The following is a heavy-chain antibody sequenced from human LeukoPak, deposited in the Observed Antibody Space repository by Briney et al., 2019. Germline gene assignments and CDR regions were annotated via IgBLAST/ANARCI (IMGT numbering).Heavy chain of an antibody. CDR1: GGSISSSSYY. Sequence: SETLSLTCTVSGGSISSSSYYWGWIRQPPGKGLEWIGSIYYSGSTYYNPSLKSRVTISVDTSKNQFSLKLSSVTAADTAVYYCVYCSSKKGQPVDPWGQGTLVTVSS. D-gene: IGHD2-2*01. V-gene: IGHV4-39*01. J-gene: IGHJ5*02. CDR2: IYYSGST. CDR3: VYCSSKKGQPVDP.